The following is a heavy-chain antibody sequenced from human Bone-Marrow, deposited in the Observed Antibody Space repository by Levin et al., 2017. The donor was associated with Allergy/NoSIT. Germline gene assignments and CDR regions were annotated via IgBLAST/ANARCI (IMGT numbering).Heavy chain of an antibody. V-gene: IGHV4-59*01. Sequence: GSLRLSCTVSGGSISPYYWSWIRRSPVKGLEWLGFIYYDGSTNYNPSLKSLFTLSVDTSKNQFSLRLSSVTAADTAVYYCARGPLSSGWSYYFDYWGQGTQVTVSS. CDR1: GGSISPYY. J-gene: IGHJ4*02. CDR2: IYYDGST. CDR3: ARGPLSSGWSYYFDY. D-gene: IGHD6-19*01.